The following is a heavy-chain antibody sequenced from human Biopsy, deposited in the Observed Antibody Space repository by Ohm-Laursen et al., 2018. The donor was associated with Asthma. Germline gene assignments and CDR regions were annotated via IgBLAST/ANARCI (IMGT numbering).Heavy chain of an antibody. V-gene: IGHV1-18*04. CDR3: ARGQKSAGDRWFDP. CDR2: ISAYNGNT. D-gene: IGHD6-13*01. CDR1: GYTFTSYG. Sequence: ASVKVSCKASGYTFTSYGISWVRQAPGQGLEWMGWISAYNGNTNYAQKFQGRVTMTRDTSISTAYMEVSRLRSDDTAVYYCARGQKSAGDRWFDPWGQGTLVTVSS. J-gene: IGHJ5*02.